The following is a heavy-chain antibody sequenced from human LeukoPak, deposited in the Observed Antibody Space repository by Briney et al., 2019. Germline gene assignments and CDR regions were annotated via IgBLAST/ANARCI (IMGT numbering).Heavy chain of an antibody. V-gene: IGHV3-7*01. D-gene: IGHD2-15*01. J-gene: IGHJ4*02. CDR2: IKQDGSDK. Sequence: PGGSLRLSCVASGFTFTNYWMSWVRQAPGKGLEWVANIKQDGSDKYYVDSVKGRFTISRDNAENSLYLQMNSLRAEDTAVYYCARYGSYCTGGNCKDYWGQGTLVTVSS. CDR1: GFTFTNYW. CDR3: ARYGSYCTGGNCKDY.